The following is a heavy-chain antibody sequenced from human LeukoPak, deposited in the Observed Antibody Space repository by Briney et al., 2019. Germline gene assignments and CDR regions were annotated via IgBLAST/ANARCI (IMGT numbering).Heavy chain of an antibody. CDR1: GGSLRSYY. CDR3: ARALEWLTVDP. CDR2: VFYTGST. V-gene: IGHV4-59*01. D-gene: IGHD3-3*01. Sequence: ASETLSLTSTVSGGSLRSYYWTWIRQPPGKGLEWVGYVFYTGSTNSNPSLQSRVTMLIDTSKNQFSLKLTSVTAADTAVYYCARALEWLTVDPWGQGTLVTVSS. J-gene: IGHJ5*02.